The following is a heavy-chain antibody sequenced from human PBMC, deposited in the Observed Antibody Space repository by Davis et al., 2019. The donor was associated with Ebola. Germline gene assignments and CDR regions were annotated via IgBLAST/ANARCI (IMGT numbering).Heavy chain of an antibody. CDR1: GYTFTSYD. CDR2: MSPNSGNT. V-gene: IGHV1-8*01. J-gene: IGHJ6*02. D-gene: IGHD2-15*01. Sequence: ASVKVSCKASGYTFTSYDINWVRQATGQGLEWMGWMSPNSGNTGYAQKFQGRVTMTRNTSISTAYMELSSLRSEDTAVYYCARSCSGGSCYSGGYYYGMDVWGQGTTVTVSS. CDR3: ARSCSGGSCYSGGYYYGMDV.